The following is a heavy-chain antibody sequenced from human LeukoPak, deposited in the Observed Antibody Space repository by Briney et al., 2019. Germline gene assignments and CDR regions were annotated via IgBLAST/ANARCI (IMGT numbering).Heavy chain of an antibody. V-gene: IGHV1-8*02. D-gene: IGHD3-9*01. J-gene: IGHJ6*03. CDR3: ASATGYSPSMDV. CDR1: GGTFSSYA. Sequence: ASVKVSCKASGGTFSSYAISWVRQAPGQGLEWMGWMNPNSGNTGYAQKFQGRVTMTRNTSISTAYMEPSSLRSEDTAVYYCASATGYSPSMDVWGKGTTVTVSS. CDR2: MNPNSGNT.